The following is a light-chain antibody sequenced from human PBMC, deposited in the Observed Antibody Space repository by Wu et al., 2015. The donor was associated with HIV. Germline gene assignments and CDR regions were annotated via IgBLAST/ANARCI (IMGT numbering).Light chain of an antibody. CDR2: GAS. CDR3: QQRSNWPIT. V-gene: IGKV3D-20*02. CDR1: QSVNNNY. Sequence: IVLTQSPVTLSLSPGNRATLSCRASQSVNNNYLAWYQQKPGQAPRVLIYGASSRATGIPARFSGSGSGTDFTLTISSLEPEDFAVYYCQQRSNWPITFGQGTRLEIK. J-gene: IGKJ5*01.